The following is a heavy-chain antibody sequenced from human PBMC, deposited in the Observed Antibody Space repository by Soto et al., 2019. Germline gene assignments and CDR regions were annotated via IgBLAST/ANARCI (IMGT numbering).Heavy chain of an antibody. D-gene: IGHD1-7*01. Sequence: PSQTLSLTCVISGDSVSSNSAAWNWIRQSPSRGLEWLGRTYYRSRWYNDYAVSVRSRITVNADTSKNQFSLHLNSVTPEDTAVYYCAGTSSLKWYYVDVWDKGTTVTVSS. J-gene: IGHJ6*03. V-gene: IGHV6-1*01. CDR2: TYYRSRWYN. CDR1: GDSVSSNSAA. CDR3: AGTSSLKWYYVDV.